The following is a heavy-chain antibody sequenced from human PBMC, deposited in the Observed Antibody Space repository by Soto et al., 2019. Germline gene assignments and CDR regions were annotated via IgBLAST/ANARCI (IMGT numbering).Heavy chain of an antibody. V-gene: IGHV1-69*13. J-gene: IGHJ6*02. CDR2: IIPIFGTA. Sequence: SVKVSCKASGGTFSNYAISWVRQAPGQGLEWMGGIIPIFGTANYAQKFQGRVTITADESTSTAYMELSSLRSEDTAVYYCARVDINYYGMDVWGQGTTVTVS. D-gene: IGHD2-2*03. CDR3: ARVDINYYGMDV. CDR1: GGTFSNYA.